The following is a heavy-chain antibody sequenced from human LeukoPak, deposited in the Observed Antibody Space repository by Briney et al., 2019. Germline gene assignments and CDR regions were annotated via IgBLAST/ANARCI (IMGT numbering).Heavy chain of an antibody. CDR1: GYTFTSYG. D-gene: IGHD3-9*01. J-gene: IGHJ4*02. V-gene: IGHV1-18*01. Sequence: ASVKVSCKASGYTFTSYGINWVRQAPGQGLEWMGWISAYNGNINYAQKLQGRVTMTTDTSTSTAYMELRSLRSDDTAVYYCARVPHKFGRYFVLHDDYWGQGTLVTVSS. CDR3: ARVPHKFGRYFVLHDDY. CDR2: ISAYNGNI.